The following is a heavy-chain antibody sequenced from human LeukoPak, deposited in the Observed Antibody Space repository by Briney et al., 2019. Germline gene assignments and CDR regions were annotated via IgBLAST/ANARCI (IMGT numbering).Heavy chain of an antibody. J-gene: IGHJ5*02. CDR2: IYYSGST. CDR1: GGSISSYY. CDR3: ARDLYNLLDP. V-gene: IGHV4-59*01. Sequence: NASETLSLTCTVSGGSISSYYWSWIRQPPGKGLEWIGYIYYSGSTNYNPSLKSRVTISVDTSKNQFSLKLSSVTPADTAVYYCARDLYNLLDPWGQGTLVTVSS.